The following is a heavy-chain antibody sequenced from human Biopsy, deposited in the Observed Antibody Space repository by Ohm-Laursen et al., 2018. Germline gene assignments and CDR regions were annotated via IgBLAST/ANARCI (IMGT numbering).Heavy chain of an antibody. CDR2: INPSGSTT. J-gene: IGHJ4*02. Sequence: ASVKVSCKASGYSFTSYYMHWVRQAPGQGLEWMGMINPSGSTTSYPQIFQGRVTMTRDTSKSTVYMELSSLRSVDTAVYFCARNTGWYGDLYYFDYWGQGTLVTVSS. D-gene: IGHD6-19*01. CDR3: ARNTGWYGDLYYFDY. CDR1: GYSFTSYY. V-gene: IGHV1-46*01.